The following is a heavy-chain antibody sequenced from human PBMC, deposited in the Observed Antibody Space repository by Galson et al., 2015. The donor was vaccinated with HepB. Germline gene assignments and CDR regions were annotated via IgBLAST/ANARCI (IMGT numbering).Heavy chain of an antibody. CDR3: ARAPGDTNRFDY. Sequence: SLRLSCAASGFTFSSYSMNWVRQAPGKGLEWVSSISSSSSYIYYADSVKGRFTISRDNAKNSLYLQMNSLRAEDTAVYYCARAPGDTNRFDYWGQGTLVTVSS. CDR2: ISSSSSYI. CDR1: GFTFSSYS. J-gene: IGHJ4*02. V-gene: IGHV3-21*01. D-gene: IGHD5-18*01.